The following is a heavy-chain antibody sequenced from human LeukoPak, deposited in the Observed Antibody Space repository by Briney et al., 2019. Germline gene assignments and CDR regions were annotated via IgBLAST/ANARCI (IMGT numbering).Heavy chain of an antibody. D-gene: IGHD3-16*01. J-gene: IGHJ4*02. V-gene: IGHV3-7*01. Sequence: GGSLRLSCAASGSTFTDHWISWVRQAPGKGLDWVANINEDGSGKYYVDSVKGRFTISRDNAKKSLYLQMNSLRAEDTAVYYCARGGSGVSRDYWGQGTLVTVAS. CDR2: INEDGSGK. CDR1: GSTFTDHW. CDR3: ARGGSGVSRDY.